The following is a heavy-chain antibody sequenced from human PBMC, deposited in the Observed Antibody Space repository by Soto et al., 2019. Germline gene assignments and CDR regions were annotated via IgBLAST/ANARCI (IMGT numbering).Heavy chain of an antibody. CDR2: INSDGSST. CDR1: GFTFSSYG. J-gene: IGHJ6*03. CDR3: ARLGTGVVPAANYYYYYMDV. V-gene: IGHV3-74*01. D-gene: IGHD2-2*01. Sequence: EVQLVESGGGLVQPGGSLRLSCAASGFTFSSYGMHWVRQAPGKGRVWVSRINSDGSSTSYADAVKGRFTISRDNAKNTLYLQMTSLRAEDTAVYYCARLGTGVVPAANYYYYYMDVWGKGTTVTVSS.